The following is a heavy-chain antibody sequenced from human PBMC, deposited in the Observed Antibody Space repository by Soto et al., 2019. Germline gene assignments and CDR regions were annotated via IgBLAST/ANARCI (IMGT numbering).Heavy chain of an antibody. CDR2: ISDDGSNK. J-gene: IGHJ5*02. CDR1: GFTFSSYA. V-gene: IGHV3-30-3*01. Sequence: GGSLRLSCAASGFTFSSYAMHWVRQAPGKGLEWVAVISDDGSNKYYADSVKGRFTISRDNSKNTLYLQMNSLRAEDTAVYYCARASLSYYDSSGYPGWFDPWGQGTLVTVSS. D-gene: IGHD3-22*01. CDR3: ARASLSYYDSSGYPGWFDP.